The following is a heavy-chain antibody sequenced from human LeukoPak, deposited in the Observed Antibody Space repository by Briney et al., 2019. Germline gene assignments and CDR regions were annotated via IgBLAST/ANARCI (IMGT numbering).Heavy chain of an antibody. Sequence: GASVKVSCKASDYTFSSYGISWVRQAPGQGLEWTGWISLYNGNTKYAQKLQDRVTMTADTSTTTAYMEVRSLRSGDTAVYYCERDELGSFDYWGQGTLVTVSS. CDR3: ERDELGSFDY. CDR2: ISLYNGNT. V-gene: IGHV1-18*01. D-gene: IGHD3-16*01. CDR1: DYTFSSYG. J-gene: IGHJ4*02.